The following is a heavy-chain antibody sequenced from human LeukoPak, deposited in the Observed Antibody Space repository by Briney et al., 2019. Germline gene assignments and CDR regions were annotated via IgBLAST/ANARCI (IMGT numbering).Heavy chain of an antibody. D-gene: IGHD3-3*02. CDR3: AKHLAGYGDYFDY. CDR1: GDSVRSYY. V-gene: IGHV4-59*08. J-gene: IGHJ4*02. Sequence: SETLSLTCTVSGDSVRSYYWSWIRQSPGKGLEWIGYIYHTGRTNYNPSLKSRLTISVDTSNNQFSLNLRSVTAADTAIYYCAKHLAGYGDYFDYWGQGTLVTVSS. CDR2: IYHTGRT.